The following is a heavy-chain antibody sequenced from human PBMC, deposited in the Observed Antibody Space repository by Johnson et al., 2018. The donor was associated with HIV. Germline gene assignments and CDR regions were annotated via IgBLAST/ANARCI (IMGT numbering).Heavy chain of an antibody. CDR2: ITYDGRNK. Sequence: QMLLVESGGGVMQPGKSLRLSCEASGFTFRSYAMHWVRQAPGKGLEWVAVITYDGRNKYYTDSVKGRFTISRDNSKNTLYLQMNSLRAEDTAVYYCATISVIPSRVNDAFDIWGQGTMVTVSS. CDR3: ATISVIPSRVNDAFDI. V-gene: IGHV3-30*04. D-gene: IGHD3-16*02. J-gene: IGHJ3*02. CDR1: GFTFRSYA.